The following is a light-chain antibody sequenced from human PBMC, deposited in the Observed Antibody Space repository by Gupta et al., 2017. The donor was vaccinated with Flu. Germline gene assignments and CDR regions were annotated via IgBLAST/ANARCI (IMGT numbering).Light chain of an antibody. CDR3: QQANSYPIT. J-gene: IGKJ5*01. Sequence: PSSVSASVGDRVTITCRASQDISRGLAWYQQKPGKAPKLLIHVASSLQSGVPSRFSGSGSGTDFTLTISSLQAEDFASYYCQQANSYPITFGRGTQVDIK. CDR2: VAS. V-gene: IGKV1-12*01. CDR1: QDISRG.